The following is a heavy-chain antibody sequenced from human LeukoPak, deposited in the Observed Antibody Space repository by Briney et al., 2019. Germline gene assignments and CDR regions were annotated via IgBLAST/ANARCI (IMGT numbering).Heavy chain of an antibody. V-gene: IGHV4-61*02. CDR2: IYSTGST. J-gene: IGHJ4*02. D-gene: IGHD3-22*01. CDR1: GDSISSGNYY. Sequence: SQTLSLTCSVSGDSISSGNYYWTWIRQPAGKGLEWIGRIYSTGSTNYNPSLKSRVTISVDTSKNQFSLRLSSVTAADTAVYYCARVTTGGYYNCWGQGTLVTVS. CDR3: ARVTTGGYYNC.